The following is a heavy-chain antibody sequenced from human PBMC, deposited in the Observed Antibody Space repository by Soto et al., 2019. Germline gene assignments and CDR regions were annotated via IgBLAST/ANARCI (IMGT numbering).Heavy chain of an antibody. CDR1: GYSFTSYW. D-gene: IGHD6-19*01. CDR3: AREPVAGIWFDP. J-gene: IGHJ5*02. V-gene: IGHV5-10-1*01. Sequence: PGESLKISCKGSGYSFTSYWISWVRQMPGKGLEWMGRIDPSDSYTNYSPSFQGHVTISADKSISTAYLQWSSLKASDTATYYCAREPVAGIWFDPWGQGTLVTVSS. CDR2: IDPSDSYT.